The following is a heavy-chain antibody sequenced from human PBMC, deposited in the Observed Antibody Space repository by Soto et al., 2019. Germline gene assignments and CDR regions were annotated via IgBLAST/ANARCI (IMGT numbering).Heavy chain of an antibody. V-gene: IGHV3-11*01. D-gene: IGHD3-9*01. J-gene: IGHJ3*02. CDR1: GFTFSDYY. CDR2: ISSSGSTI. CDR3: ARVRHDILTGSPPAYAFDI. Sequence: GGSLRLSCAASGFTFSDYYMSCIRQAPGKGLEWVSYISSSGSTIYYADSVKGRFTISRDNAKNSLYLQMNSLRAEDPAVYYCARVRHDILTGSPPAYAFDICGQGTMVTVSS.